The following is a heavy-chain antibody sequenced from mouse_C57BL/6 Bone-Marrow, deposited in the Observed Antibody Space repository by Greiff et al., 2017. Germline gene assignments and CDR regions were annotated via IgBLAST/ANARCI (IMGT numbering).Heavy chain of an antibody. CDR2: ISSGSSTI. CDR1: GFTFSDYG. V-gene: IGHV5-17*01. J-gene: IGHJ2*01. Sequence: EVNVVESGGGLVKPGGSLKLSCAASGFTFSDYGMHWVRQAPEKALEWVAYISSGSSTIYYADTVKGRFTISRDNAKNTLFLQMTSLRSEDTAMYYCARTVTTGYYFDYWGQGTTLTVSS. CDR3: ARTVTTGYYFDY. D-gene: IGHD2-2*01.